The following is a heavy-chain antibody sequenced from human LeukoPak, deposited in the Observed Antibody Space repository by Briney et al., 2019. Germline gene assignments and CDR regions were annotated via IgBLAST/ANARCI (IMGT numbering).Heavy chain of an antibody. CDR2: IKQDGSEK. V-gene: IGHV3-7*03. J-gene: IGHJ4*02. CDR3: ARAKPKNMVRGLIMRRGSRYYFDY. Sequence: SGGSLRLSCAASGFTFSSYWMSWVRQAPGKGLEWVANIKQDGSEKYYVDSVKGRFTISRDNSKSTLYIQMNSLRAEDTAVYYCARAKPKNMVRGLIMRRGSRYYFDYWGQGTLVTVSS. D-gene: IGHD3-10*01. CDR1: GFTFSSYW.